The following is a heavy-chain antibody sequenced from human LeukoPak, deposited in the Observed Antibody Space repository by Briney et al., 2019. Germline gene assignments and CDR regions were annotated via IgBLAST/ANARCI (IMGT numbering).Heavy chain of an antibody. CDR3: ARRAYCGGTSCLSAALDF. J-gene: IGHJ4*02. Sequence: SETLSLTCTVSGGSISGYFWGWIRQPPGKGLEWIGYIFYSGSTNYNASLKSRVTISVDTSKNQFSLNLASVTVADTAVYFCARRAYCGGTSCLSAALDFWGQGILVSVSS. V-gene: IGHV4-59*08. D-gene: IGHD2-21*01. CDR2: IFYSGST. CDR1: GGSISGYF.